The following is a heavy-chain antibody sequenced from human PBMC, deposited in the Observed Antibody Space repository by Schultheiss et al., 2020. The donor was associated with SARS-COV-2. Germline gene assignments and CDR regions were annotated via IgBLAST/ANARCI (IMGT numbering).Heavy chain of an antibody. V-gene: IGHV3-21*03. Sequence: GGSLRLSCAASGFTFSDYYMSWVRQAPGKGLEWVSSISSSSSYIYYADSVKGRFTISRDNAKNSLYLQMNSLKTEDTAVYYCATEYHGCYNYWGQGSLVTVSS. CDR1: GFTFSDYY. J-gene: IGHJ4*02. D-gene: IGHD1-26*01. CDR3: ATEYHGCYNY. CDR2: ISSSSSYI.